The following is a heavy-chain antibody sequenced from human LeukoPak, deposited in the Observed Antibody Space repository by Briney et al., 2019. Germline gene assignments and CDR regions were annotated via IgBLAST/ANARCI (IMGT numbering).Heavy chain of an antibody. J-gene: IGHJ5*02. D-gene: IGHD3-16*01. CDR3: AREVTFIRNWFDP. Sequence: NPGGSLRLSCATSGFTFSRYNMNWVRQAPGKGLEWVSSITSSSIYKYYADSMKGRFTISRDNAKNSLYLQMDSLRAEDTAVYYCAREVTFIRNWFDPWGQGTLVTVSS. CDR2: ITSSSIYK. V-gene: IGHV3-21*01. CDR1: GFTFSRYN.